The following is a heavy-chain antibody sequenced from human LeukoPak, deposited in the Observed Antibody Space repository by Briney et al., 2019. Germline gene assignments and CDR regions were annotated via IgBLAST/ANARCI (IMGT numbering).Heavy chain of an antibody. CDR2: ISDSGHST. J-gene: IGHJ4*02. Sequence: GGSLRLSCAASGFTFTNYDMSWVRQAPGKGLEWVSTISDSGHSTSYADSVKGRFTISRDNSKNTQYLQMNSLRAEDTALYYCATGEFYFDFWGQGTLVTVSS. CDR1: GFTFTNYD. CDR3: ATGEFYFDF. V-gene: IGHV3-23*01. D-gene: IGHD3-16*01.